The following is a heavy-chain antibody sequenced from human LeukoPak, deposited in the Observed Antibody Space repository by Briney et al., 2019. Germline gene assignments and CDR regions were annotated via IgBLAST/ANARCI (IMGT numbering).Heavy chain of an antibody. CDR1: GGSICSYY. D-gene: IGHD3-10*01. CDR2: IYYSVST. J-gene: IGHJ4*02. Sequence: SETLSLTCTVSGGSICSYYWRWMPQTPGKALEWVGYIYYSVSTNYNPSLKSRVTISVDTSKNQFSLKLSSVTAADTAVYYCARFASGSGSYSFYFDYWGQGTLVTVSS. V-gene: IGHV4-59*01. CDR3: ARFASGSGSYSFYFDY.